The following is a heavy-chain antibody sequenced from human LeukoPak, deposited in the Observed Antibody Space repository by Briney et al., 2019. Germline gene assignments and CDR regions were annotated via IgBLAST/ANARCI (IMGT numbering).Heavy chain of an antibody. CDR1: GYTFTGYY. Sequence: ASVKVSCKASGYTFTGYYMHWVRQAPGQGLEWMGWINPNSGGTNYAQKFQGRVTMTRDTSISTAYMELSGLRSDDTAVYYCARESVEGAVAEGYFDYWGQGTLVTVSS. D-gene: IGHD6-19*01. V-gene: IGHV1-2*02. J-gene: IGHJ4*02. CDR2: INPNSGGT. CDR3: ARESVEGAVAEGYFDY.